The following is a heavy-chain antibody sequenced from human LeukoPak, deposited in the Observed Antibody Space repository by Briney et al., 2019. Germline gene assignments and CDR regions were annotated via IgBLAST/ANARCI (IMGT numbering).Heavy chain of an antibody. V-gene: IGHV3-53*01. Sequence: GGSLRLSCAASGFTVSSNYMSWVRQAPGKGLEWVSVIYSGGSTYYADSVKGRFTISRDNPKNTLYLQMNSLRAEDTAVYYCARADYYDSQFDYWGQGTLVTVSS. J-gene: IGHJ4*02. CDR3: ARADYYDSQFDY. D-gene: IGHD3-22*01. CDR1: GFTVSSNY. CDR2: IYSGGST.